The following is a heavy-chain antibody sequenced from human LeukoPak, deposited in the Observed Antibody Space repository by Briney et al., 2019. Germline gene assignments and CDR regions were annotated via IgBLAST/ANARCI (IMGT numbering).Heavy chain of an antibody. CDR1: GFTFDDYA. Sequence: PGRSLRLSCAASGFTFDDYAMHWVRQAPGKGLEWVSGISWNSGSIGYADSVKGRFTISRDNAKNSLYLQMNSLRAEDTALYYCAKDVKLVPYYFDYWGQGTLVTVSS. CDR2: ISWNSGSI. CDR3: AKDVKLVPYYFDY. V-gene: IGHV3-9*01. D-gene: IGHD6-13*01. J-gene: IGHJ4*02.